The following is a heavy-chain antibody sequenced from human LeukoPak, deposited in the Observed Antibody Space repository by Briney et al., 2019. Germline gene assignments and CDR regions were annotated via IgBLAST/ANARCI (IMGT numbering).Heavy chain of an antibody. V-gene: IGHV1-2*02. CDR3: YRYYNGTGGYYNSLVY. CDR2: INPNSGGT. J-gene: IGHJ4*02. CDR1: GYTFTGYY. D-gene: IGHD3-10*01. Sequence: GASVKLSRKSSGYTFTGYYMHWVRQPPAPGLEWMGWINPNSGGTNNSYKFQGRVTMTRDTSISTAYMELHRLSPDAAAVSYCYRYYNGTGGYYNSLVYWGQGAMAAVSS.